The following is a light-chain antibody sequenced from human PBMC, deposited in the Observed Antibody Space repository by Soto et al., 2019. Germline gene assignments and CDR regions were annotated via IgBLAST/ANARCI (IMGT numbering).Light chain of an antibody. CDR2: GAS. CDR3: QQRSSSPLT. V-gene: IGKV3-11*01. Sequence: EIVLTQSPATLSLSPGERATLSCRASRSVSDYLAWYQQKPGQSPRLIVYGASNRATGIPARFSGSGSGTDFTLTIVTLEPEDFAVYYCQQRSSSPLTFGGGTKVEIK. J-gene: IGKJ4*01. CDR1: RSVSDY.